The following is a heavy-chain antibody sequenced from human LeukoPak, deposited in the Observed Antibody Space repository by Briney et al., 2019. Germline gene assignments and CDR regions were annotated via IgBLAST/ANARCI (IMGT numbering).Heavy chain of an antibody. CDR2: INWNGGST. Sequence: GGSLRLSCAASGFTFDDYGMSWVRQAPGKGLEWVSGINWNGGSTGYADSVKGRFTISRDNSKNTLYLQMNSLRAEDTAVYYCARDGSDFWSGPAYYFDYWGQGTLVTVSS. CDR3: ARDGSDFWSGPAYYFDY. D-gene: IGHD3-3*01. J-gene: IGHJ4*02. V-gene: IGHV3-20*04. CDR1: GFTFDDYG.